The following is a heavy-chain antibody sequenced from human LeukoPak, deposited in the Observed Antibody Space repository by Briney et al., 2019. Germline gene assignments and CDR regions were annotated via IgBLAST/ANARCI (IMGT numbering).Heavy chain of an antibody. D-gene: IGHD4-17*01. V-gene: IGHV4-59*01. CDR2: IYYSGMT. J-gene: IGHJ4*02. CDR1: GGSISSYY. Sequence: KSSETLSLTCTVSGGSISSYYWSWIRQPPGKGLEWIGYIYYSGMTNYNPSLKSRVTISLDTSKNQFSLKLSSVTAADTAVYYCASAGYDDYYIDFWGQGTLVTVSS. CDR3: ASAGYDDYYIDF.